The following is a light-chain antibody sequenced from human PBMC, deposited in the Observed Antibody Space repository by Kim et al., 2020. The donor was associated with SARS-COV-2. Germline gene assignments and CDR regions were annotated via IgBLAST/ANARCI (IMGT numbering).Light chain of an antibody. CDR1: RVGAYKY. CDR3: SSYAGSNSVV. V-gene: IGLV2-8*01. Sequence: SPGLSVTLSCPGTRVGAYKYVSWYQQHPGKAPNVIISEVSKRPSGVPDRFSGSKTGNTASLTVSGLQAEDGGDYHCSSYAGSNSVVFGGGTQLTVL. J-gene: IGLJ2*01. CDR2: EVS.